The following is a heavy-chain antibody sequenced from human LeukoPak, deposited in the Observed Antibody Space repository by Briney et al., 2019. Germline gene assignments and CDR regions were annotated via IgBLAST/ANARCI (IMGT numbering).Heavy chain of an antibody. Sequence: GGSLRLSCAASGFTFSSYAMSWVRQAPGKGLEWVSAISGSGGSTYYADSVKGRFTISRDNSKNTLYLQMNSLRAEDTAVYYCARVTSYSSSWYPWGQGTLVTVSS. CDR3: ARVTSYSSSWYP. D-gene: IGHD6-13*01. V-gene: IGHV3-23*01. J-gene: IGHJ5*02. CDR2: ISGSGGST. CDR1: GFTFSSYA.